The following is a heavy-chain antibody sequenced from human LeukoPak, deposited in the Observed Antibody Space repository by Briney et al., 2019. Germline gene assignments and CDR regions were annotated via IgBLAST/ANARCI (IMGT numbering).Heavy chain of an antibody. D-gene: IGHD3-16*01. CDR3: AREGFSSGGDFDY. Sequence: ASVKLSCKASGYTLTGYYLHWMRQAPGQGLEWMGWINPNSGGTDYEQTSQGRVTMTRDTSISTAYMELSTLRSDDTAVYYCAREGFSSGGDFDYWGEGTLVTVSS. CDR1: GYTLTGYY. J-gene: IGHJ4*02. CDR2: INPNSGGT. V-gene: IGHV1-2*02.